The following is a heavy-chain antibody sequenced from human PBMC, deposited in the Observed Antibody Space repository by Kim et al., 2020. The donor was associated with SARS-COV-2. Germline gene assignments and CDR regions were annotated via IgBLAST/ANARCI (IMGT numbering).Heavy chain of an antibody. V-gene: IGHV3-23*01. J-gene: IGHJ5*02. CDR3: AKDGRGHGDYHWFDT. Sequence: ADSVKRRFTISRDKSKNTLYLQMNSLTVEDTDIYYCAKDGRGHGDYHWFDTWGQGTLVTVSS. D-gene: IGHD4-17*01.